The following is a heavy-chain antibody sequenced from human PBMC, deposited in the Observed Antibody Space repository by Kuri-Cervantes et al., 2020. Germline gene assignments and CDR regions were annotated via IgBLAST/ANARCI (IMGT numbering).Heavy chain of an antibody. D-gene: IGHD5-24*01. J-gene: IGHJ6*02. Sequence: GGSLRLSCAASGFTFSSYAMHWVRQAPGKGLEWVAVISYDGSNKYYADSVKGRFTISRDNSKNTLYLQMNSLRAEDTAVYYCAKWQRNYYYYGMDVWGQGTTVTVSS. CDR3: AKWQRNYYYYGMDV. V-gene: IGHV3-30-3*02. CDR2: ISYDGSNK. CDR1: GFTFSSYA.